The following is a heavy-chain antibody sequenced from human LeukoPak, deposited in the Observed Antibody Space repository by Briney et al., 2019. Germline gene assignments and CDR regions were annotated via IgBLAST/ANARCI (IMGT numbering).Heavy chain of an antibody. V-gene: IGHV3-53*04. Sequence: PGGSLRLSCAASGFTVSSNYMSWVRQAPGKGLEWVSVIYSGGSTYYADSVKGRFTISRHNSKNTLYLQMNSLRAEDTAVYYCARSYYDILTGPGPFDYWGQGTLATVSS. CDR3: ARSYYDILTGPGPFDY. J-gene: IGHJ4*02. D-gene: IGHD3-9*01. CDR2: IYSGGST. CDR1: GFTVSSNY.